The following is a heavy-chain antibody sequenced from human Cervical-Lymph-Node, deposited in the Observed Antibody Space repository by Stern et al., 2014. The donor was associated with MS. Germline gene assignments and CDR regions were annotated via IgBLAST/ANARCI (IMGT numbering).Heavy chain of an antibody. CDR2: IHPEDPES. CDR3: VRRRDSDSYDTFDI. D-gene: IGHD3-22*01. J-gene: IGHJ3*02. CDR1: GYSFSNFW. Sequence: EMQLVESGAEVKKPGESLKISCKTSGYSFSNFWIGWVRQKPGKGLEWMGIIHPEDPESTYSPSFQGHVPISADESISTAYLQWRSLKASDTAMYYCVRRRDSDSYDTFDIWGQGTMLIVSS. V-gene: IGHV5-51*01.